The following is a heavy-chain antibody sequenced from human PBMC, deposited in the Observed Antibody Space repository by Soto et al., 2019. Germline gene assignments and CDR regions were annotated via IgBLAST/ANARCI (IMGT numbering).Heavy chain of an antibody. CDR2: IYTSGST. CDR3: ARDMVGGSYEYWFDP. CDR1: GGSISSYY. V-gene: IGHV4-4*07. J-gene: IGHJ5*02. D-gene: IGHD1-26*01. Sequence: QVQLQESGPGLVKPSETLSLTCTVSGGSISSYYWSWIRQPAGKGLEWIGRIYTSGSTNYNPSLKSRVTMSVDTSKNQFSLKLSSVTAADTAVYYCARDMVGGSYEYWFDPWGQVTLVTVSS.